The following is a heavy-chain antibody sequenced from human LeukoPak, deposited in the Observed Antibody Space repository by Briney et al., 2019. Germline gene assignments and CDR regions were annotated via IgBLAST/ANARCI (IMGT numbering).Heavy chain of an antibody. CDR2: ISAYNGKT. CDR3: ARGYYYDSSGYYYDYFDY. D-gene: IGHD3-22*01. V-gene: IGHV1-18*01. CDR1: GYTFTSYG. J-gene: IGHJ4*02. Sequence: ASVKVSCMASGYTFTSYGISCVRQAPGQGLVWMGWISAYNGKTNYALNLQGRVTMTIDTSTSTAYMELRSLRSDDTAVYYCARGYYYDSSGYYYDYFDYWGQGTLVTVSS.